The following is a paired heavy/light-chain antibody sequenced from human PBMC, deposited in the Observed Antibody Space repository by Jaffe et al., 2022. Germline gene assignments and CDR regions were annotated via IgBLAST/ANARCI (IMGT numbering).Heavy chain of an antibody. CDR3: ALHFKISGANNNCFDP. CDR2: IYWDDDK. D-gene: IGHD3-10*01. J-gene: IGHJ5*02. Sequence: QITLRESGPTLVKPTQTLTLTCTFSGFSLTTRGVAVGWIRQPPGKALEWLALIYWDDDKRYSPSLRSRLTVTKDTSNNQVVLKMTNMDPVDTATYYCALHFKISGANNNCFDPWGQGTLVTVSS. CDR1: GFSLTTRGVA. V-gene: IGHV2-5*02.
Light chain of an antibody. CDR3: QQYYITPYT. Sequence: DIVMTQSPDSLAVSLGERATINCKSSQTILYRPNNKNYLTWYQQKPGQPPKLLIYWASIRESGVPDRFSGSGSGTDFTLTISSLQAEDVAVYYCQQYYITPYTFGQGTKLEIK. CDR2: WAS. CDR1: QTILYRPNNKNY. V-gene: IGKV4-1*01. J-gene: IGKJ2*01.